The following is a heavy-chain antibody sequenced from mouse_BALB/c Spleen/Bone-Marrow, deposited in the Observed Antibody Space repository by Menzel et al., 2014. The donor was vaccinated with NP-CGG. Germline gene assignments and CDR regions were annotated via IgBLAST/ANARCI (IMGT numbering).Heavy chain of an antibody. J-gene: IGHJ3*01. V-gene: IGHV5-9-2*01. D-gene: IGHD2-4*01. CDR3: ARHAYYDQTEVSFVY. Sequence: EVKLVESGGGLVKSGGSLKLSCAASGFTFNSYGMSWVRQTPEKRLEWVATISGGGSYTFYPDSVKGRFTISRDNAKNNLYLQLSSLRSGDTALYYCARHAYYDQTEVSFVYWGQGTLVTVSA. CDR1: GFTFNSYG. CDR2: ISGGGSYT.